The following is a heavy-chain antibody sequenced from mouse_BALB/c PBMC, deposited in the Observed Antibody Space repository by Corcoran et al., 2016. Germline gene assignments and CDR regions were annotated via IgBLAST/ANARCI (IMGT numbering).Heavy chain of an antibody. CDR2: INTYTGEP. CDR1: GYTFTNYG. Sequence: QIQLVQSGPELKKPGETVKISCKASGYTFTNYGMNWVKQAPGKGLKWMGWINTYTGEPTYAVDFKGRFAFSLETSASTAYLQINNLKNEDTATYFCARGYDYAMDYWGQGTSVTVSS. CDR3: ARGYDYAMDY. J-gene: IGHJ4*01. V-gene: IGHV9-3-1*01. D-gene: IGHD2-3*01.